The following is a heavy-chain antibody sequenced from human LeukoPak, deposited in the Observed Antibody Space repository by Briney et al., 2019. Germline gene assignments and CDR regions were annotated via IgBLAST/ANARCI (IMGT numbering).Heavy chain of an antibody. CDR3: ASSGLHKGDGYNSD. J-gene: IGHJ4*02. CDR2: INSDGSST. D-gene: IGHD5-24*01. V-gene: IGHV3-74*01. CDR1: GFTFSSYW. Sequence: GGSLRLSCAASGFTFSSYWMHWVRQAPGKGLVWVSRINSDGSSTSYADSVKGRFTISRDNAKNTLYLQMNNLRAEDTAVYYCASSGLHKGDGYNSDWGQGTLVTVSS.